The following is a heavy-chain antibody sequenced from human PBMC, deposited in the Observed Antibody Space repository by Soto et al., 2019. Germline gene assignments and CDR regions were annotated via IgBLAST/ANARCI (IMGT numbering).Heavy chain of an antibody. J-gene: IGHJ4*02. Sequence: EVQLVESGGGLVQPGGSLRLSCAASGFTVSKNDMTWVRQAPGKGLEWVSLIYSGTNTYYVDSVKGRFTISRDNSKNTVYLQMNSLRADDTDVYYCAREGAAGEGLDYWGQGALVTVSS. V-gene: IGHV3-66*01. CDR3: AREGAAGEGLDY. CDR2: IYSGTNT. CDR1: GFTVSKND. D-gene: IGHD6-19*01.